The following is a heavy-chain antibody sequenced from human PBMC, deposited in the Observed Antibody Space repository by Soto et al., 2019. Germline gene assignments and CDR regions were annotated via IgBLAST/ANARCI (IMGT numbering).Heavy chain of an antibody. CDR3: ARDRGPNTLDY. V-gene: IGHV3-7*03. CDR2: INQDGSAT. D-gene: IGHD7-27*01. J-gene: IGHJ4*02. CDR1: GLTFSTTW. Sequence: EVQLVESGGGLVQPGGPLRLSCAVSGLTFSTTWMTWVRQAPGKGLEWLASINQDGSATYYVDSVKGRFTISRDNAKNSLYLQLNRLRAEASATYYCARDRGPNTLDYWGQGTLVTVSS.